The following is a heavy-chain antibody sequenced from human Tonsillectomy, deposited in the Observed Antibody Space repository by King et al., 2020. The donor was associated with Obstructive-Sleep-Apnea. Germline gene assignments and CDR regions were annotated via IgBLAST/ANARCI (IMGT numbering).Heavy chain of an antibody. D-gene: IGHD1-20*01. CDR1: EFTVADAW. J-gene: IGHJ6*02. V-gene: IGHV3-15*02. CDR3: VRLRISGGTWSYNYLMDV. CDR2: IKSKTHGGTT. Sequence: VQLVESGGALVKPGGSLRLSCEASEFTVADAWMSWVRQAPGKGLEWVGHIKSKTHGGTTDYAAPVKGRYIISRDDSKKTLDLQMNSLKIEDTGVYYCVRLRISGGTWSYNYLMDVWGQGTTVTVSS.